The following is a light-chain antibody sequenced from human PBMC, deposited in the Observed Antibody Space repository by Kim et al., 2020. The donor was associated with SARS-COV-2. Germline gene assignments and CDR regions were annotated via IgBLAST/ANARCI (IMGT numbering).Light chain of an antibody. CDR3: QQYNNLIT. J-gene: IGKJ4*01. CDR1: QSVSSN. CDR2: GAS. V-gene: IGKV3-15*01. Sequence: EVVMTQSPATLSVSPGERATLSCRASQSVSSNLAWYQQKPGQAPRLLIYGASTRATGFPARFSGSGSGTEFTLTISSLQSEDFAVYYCQQYNNLITFGGGTKLEI.